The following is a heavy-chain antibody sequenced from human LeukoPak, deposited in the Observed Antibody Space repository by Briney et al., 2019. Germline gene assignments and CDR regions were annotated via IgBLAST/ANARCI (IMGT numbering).Heavy chain of an antibody. D-gene: IGHD3-3*01. V-gene: IGHV1-2*02. Sequence: ASVKVSCKASGYTFTGYYMHWVRQAPGQGLELMGWINPNSGGTNYAQKFQGRVTMTRDTSISTAYMELSRLRSDDTAVYYCARAEIDFWSGYYDYWGQGTLVTVSS. CDR3: ARAEIDFWSGYYDY. CDR1: GYTFTGYY. CDR2: INPNSGGT. J-gene: IGHJ4*02.